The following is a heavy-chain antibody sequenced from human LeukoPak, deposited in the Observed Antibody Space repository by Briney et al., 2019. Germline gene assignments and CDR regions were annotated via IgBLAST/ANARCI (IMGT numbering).Heavy chain of an antibody. CDR1: GGSISSHY. CDR3: ARDALNYYDIVTGYQGGFHY. CDR2: IYYSGST. D-gene: IGHD3-9*01. Sequence: KTSETLSLTCTVSGGSISSHYWTWIRQPPGKGLEWIGYIYYSGSTNYNPSLESRVTISIDTSKTQFSLRLNSVTAADTAVYYCARDALNYYDIVTGYQGGFHYWGQGTLVTVSS. J-gene: IGHJ4*02. V-gene: IGHV4-59*11.